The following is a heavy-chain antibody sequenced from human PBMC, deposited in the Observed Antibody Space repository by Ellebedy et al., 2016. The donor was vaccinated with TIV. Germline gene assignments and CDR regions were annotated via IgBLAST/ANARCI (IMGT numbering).Heavy chain of an antibody. CDR3: AADYGDYVLED. CDR1: GGTFSYYT. D-gene: IGHD4-17*01. J-gene: IGHJ4*02. Sequence: AASVKVSCKASGGTFSYYTISWVRQAPGQGLEWMGRLNPILAIATNAEKFQGRLSITADKTTSTDYMELSSLRSEDTAVYYGAADYGDYVLEDWGQGTLITVSS. CDR2: LNPILAIA. V-gene: IGHV1-69*02.